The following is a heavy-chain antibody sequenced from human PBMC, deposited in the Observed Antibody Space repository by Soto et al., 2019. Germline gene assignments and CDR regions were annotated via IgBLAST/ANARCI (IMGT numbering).Heavy chain of an antibody. J-gene: IGHJ4*02. V-gene: IGHV1-18*01. Sequence: VQLVHAGAEVKKPGASVKVSCKASGYTFSNYGITWVRQAPGPGLEGMGWVSAYNRNTNYAQKFQDKVTITTDTTTNTVYLELRGLTSDDTYVYYCARERRWEPLLYWGQGTLLVVSP. CDR2: VSAYNRNT. CDR1: GYTFSNYG. D-gene: IGHD1-26*01. CDR3: ARERRWEPLLY.